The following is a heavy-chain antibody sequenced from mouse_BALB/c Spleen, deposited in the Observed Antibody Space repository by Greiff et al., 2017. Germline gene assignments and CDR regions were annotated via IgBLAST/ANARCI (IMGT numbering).Heavy chain of an antibody. CDR3: ARGAYNRYDKEVGNFDY. CDR2: ISDGGSYT. D-gene: IGHD2-14*01. J-gene: IGHJ2*01. CDR1: GFTFSDYY. V-gene: IGHV5-4*02. Sequence: EVQRVESGGGLVKPGGSLKISCAASGFTFSDYYMYWVRQTPEKRLEWVATISDGGSYTYYPDSVKGRFTISRDNAKNNLYLKMSSLKSEDTAMYYCARGAYNRYDKEVGNFDYWGQGTTLTVSS.